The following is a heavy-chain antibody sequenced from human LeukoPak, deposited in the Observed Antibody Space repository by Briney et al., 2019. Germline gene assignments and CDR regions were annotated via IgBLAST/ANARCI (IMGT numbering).Heavy chain of an antibody. J-gene: IGHJ5*02. CDR2: SIPIFGTT. CDR1: GGTVNSYA. V-gene: IGHV1-69*06. Sequence: GASVKVSCKAAGGTVNSYAISWGRQAPGQGLEWRGGSIPIFGTTNYARKFRGRVTITADKSTRTAHMELSSLRSEDTAVYYCARDSNSAGGPVSSGEIVGFDPWGQGTLVTVSS. D-gene: IGHD2-21*01. CDR3: ARDSNSAGGPVSSGEIVGFDP.